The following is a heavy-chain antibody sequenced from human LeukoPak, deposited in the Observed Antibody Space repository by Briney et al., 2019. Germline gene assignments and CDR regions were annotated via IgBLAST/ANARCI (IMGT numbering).Heavy chain of an antibody. CDR1: GGSISSYY. J-gene: IGHJ4*02. D-gene: IGHD5-12*01. CDR2: IYYSGST. CDR3: ARGSHFQEARIDY. Sequence: SETLSLTCTVSGGSISSYYWSWIRQPPGKGLEWIGYIYYSGSTNYNPSLKSRVTISVDTSKNQFSLKLSSVTAADTAVYYCARGSHFQEARIDYWGQGTLVTVSS. V-gene: IGHV4-59*01.